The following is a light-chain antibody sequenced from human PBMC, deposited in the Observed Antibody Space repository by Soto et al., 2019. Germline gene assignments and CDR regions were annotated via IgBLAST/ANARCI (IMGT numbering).Light chain of an antibody. J-gene: IGKJ4*01. CDR1: QALSNY. CDR3: QQLSRYPLT. Sequence: DVQLTQSPSVLSASVGDTVTITCRASQALSNYLAWYQQKPGKAPDLLIYSASTLQSGVPSRFSGSGSETEFSHTIRAPHPEDFATYYCQQLSRYPLTFGGGTKVDIK. V-gene: IGKV1-9*01. CDR2: SAS.